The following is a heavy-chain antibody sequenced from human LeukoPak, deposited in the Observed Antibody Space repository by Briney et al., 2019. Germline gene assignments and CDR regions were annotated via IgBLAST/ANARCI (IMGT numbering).Heavy chain of an antibody. CDR2: INHSGST. D-gene: IGHD4/OR15-4a*01. V-gene: IGHV4-34*01. CDR3: ARLVYGGFSYYYYYYMDV. J-gene: IGHJ6*03. CDR1: GGSFSGYY. Sequence: TSETLSLTCAVYGGSFSGYYWSWIRQPPGKGLEWIGEINHSGSTNYNPSLKSRVTISVDTSKNQFSLKLSSVTAADTAVYYCARLVYGGFSYYYYYYMDVWGKGTTVTISS.